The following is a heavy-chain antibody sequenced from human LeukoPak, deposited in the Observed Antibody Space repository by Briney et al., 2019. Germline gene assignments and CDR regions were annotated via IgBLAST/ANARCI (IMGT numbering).Heavy chain of an antibody. CDR2: ISYDGSNK. CDR3: AKDQPGCQH. J-gene: IGHJ1*01. CDR1: GFTFSSYG. D-gene: IGHD6-19*01. Sequence: GGSLRLSCAASGFTFSSYGMPWVRQAPGKGLEWVAVISYDGSNKYYADSVKGRFTISRDNSKNTLYLQMNSLRAEDTAVYYCAKDQPGCQHWGQGTLVTVSS. V-gene: IGHV3-30*18.